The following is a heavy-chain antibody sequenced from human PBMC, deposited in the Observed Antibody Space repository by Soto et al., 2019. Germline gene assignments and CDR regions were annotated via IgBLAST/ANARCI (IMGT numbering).Heavy chain of an antibody. CDR3: ARESEDLTSNFDY. CDR2: ISSTTNYI. Sequence: GALRLSCAASGFTFTRYSMNWVRQAPGKGLEWVSSISSTTNYIYYGDSMKGRFAISRDNAKNSLYLEMNSLRAEDTAVYYCARESEDLTSNFDYWGQGTLVTVSS. V-gene: IGHV3-21*06. CDR1: GFTFTRYS. J-gene: IGHJ4*02.